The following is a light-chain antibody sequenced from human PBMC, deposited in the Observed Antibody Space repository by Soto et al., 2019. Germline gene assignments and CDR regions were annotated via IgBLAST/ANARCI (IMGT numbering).Light chain of an antibody. V-gene: IGKV3-15*01. CDR1: HSIGSN. CDR3: QQHYSWPLT. Sequence: EIVMTQSPATLSVSPGERATLTCRASHSIGSNLAWYRQKPGQAPGLLIYGASTRATDIPARFSAMGSGTEFSLTISGLQSEDFAIYYCQQHYSWPLTFGGWTKVEIK. CDR2: GAS. J-gene: IGKJ4*01.